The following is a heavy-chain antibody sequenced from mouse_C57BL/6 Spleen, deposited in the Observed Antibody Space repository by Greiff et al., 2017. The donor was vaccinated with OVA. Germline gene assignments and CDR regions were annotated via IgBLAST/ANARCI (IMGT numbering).Heavy chain of an antibody. D-gene: IGHD1-1*01. V-gene: IGHV3-6*01. Sequence: ESGPGLVKPSQSLSLTCSVTGYSITSGYYWNWIRQFPGNKLAWMGYISYDGSNNYNPSLKNRISITRDTSKNQFFLKLNSVTTEDTATYYCARITTVVAPGYFDVWGTGTTVTVSS. J-gene: IGHJ1*03. CDR3: ARITTVVAPGYFDV. CDR2: ISYDGSN. CDR1: GYSITSGYY.